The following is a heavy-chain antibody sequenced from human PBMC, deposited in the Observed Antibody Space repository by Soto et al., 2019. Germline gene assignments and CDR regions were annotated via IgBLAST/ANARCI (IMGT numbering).Heavy chain of an antibody. CDR1: GGTFSSYA. Sequence: GASVKVSCKASGGTFSSYAISWVRQAPGQGLEWMGGIIPIFGTANYAQKFQGRVTITADESTSTAYMELSSLRSEDTAVYYCARDTEGSIYYYGMDVWGQGTTVTVSS. V-gene: IGHV1-69*13. J-gene: IGHJ6*02. CDR3: ARDTEGSIYYYGMDV. CDR2: IIPIFGTA.